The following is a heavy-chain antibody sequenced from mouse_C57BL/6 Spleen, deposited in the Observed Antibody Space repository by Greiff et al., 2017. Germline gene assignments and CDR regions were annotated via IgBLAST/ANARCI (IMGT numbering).Heavy chain of an antibody. Sequence: EVKLVESGGGLVQPGGSLSLSCAASGFTFTDYYMSWVRQPPGKALEWLGFIRNKANGYTTEYSASVKGRFTISRDNSQSILYLQMNALRAEDSATYYCARLGYYGSSYYWYFDVWGTGTTVTVSS. CDR3: ARLGYYGSSYYWYFDV. V-gene: IGHV7-3*01. CDR2: IRNKANGYTT. J-gene: IGHJ1*03. CDR1: GFTFTDYY. D-gene: IGHD1-1*01.